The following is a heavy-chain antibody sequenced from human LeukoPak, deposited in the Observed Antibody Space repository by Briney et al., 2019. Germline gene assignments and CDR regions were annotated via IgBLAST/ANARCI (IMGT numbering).Heavy chain of an antibody. Sequence: PGGSLRLSCAASGFTFDEYAMHWVRQAPGKGLEWVSGISWNSGLIDYADSVKGRFTISRDNAKNSLYLQMNGLKAEDTAFYYCAKVGIFGLVTYYLDYWGQGTLVTVSS. CDR1: GFTFDEYA. J-gene: IGHJ4*02. D-gene: IGHD3/OR15-3a*01. CDR2: ISWNSGLI. CDR3: AKVGIFGLVTYYLDY. V-gene: IGHV3-9*01.